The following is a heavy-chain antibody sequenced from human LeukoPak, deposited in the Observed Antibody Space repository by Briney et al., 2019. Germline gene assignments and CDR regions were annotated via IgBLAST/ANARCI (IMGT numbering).Heavy chain of an antibody. D-gene: IGHD3-22*01. V-gene: IGHV3-53*01. CDR1: GFTVSSNY. CDR2: IYSGGST. J-gene: IGHJ4*02. CDR3: ARGRHLMIVGYYFDY. Sequence: PGGSLRLSCAASGFTVSSNYMSWVRQDPGKGLEWVSVIYSGGSTYYADSVKGRFTISRDNSKNTLYLQMNSLRAEDTAVYYCARGRHLMIVGYYFDYWGQGTLVTVSS.